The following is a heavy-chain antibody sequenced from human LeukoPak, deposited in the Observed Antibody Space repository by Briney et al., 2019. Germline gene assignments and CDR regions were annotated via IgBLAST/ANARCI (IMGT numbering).Heavy chain of an antibody. CDR2: ISAYNGNT. Sequence: ASVKVSCKASGYTFTSYGISWVRQAPGQGLEWMGWISAYNGNTNYAQKLQGRVTMTTDTSTSTAYMELSSLRSEDTAVYYCARAEKYYYDSSGFCSAFDIWGQGTMVTVSS. D-gene: IGHD3-22*01. CDR3: ARAEKYYYDSSGFCSAFDI. CDR1: GYTFTSYG. V-gene: IGHV1-18*01. J-gene: IGHJ3*02.